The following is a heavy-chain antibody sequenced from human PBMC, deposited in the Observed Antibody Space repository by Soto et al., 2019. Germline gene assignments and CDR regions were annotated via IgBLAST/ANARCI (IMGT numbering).Heavy chain of an antibody. CDR3: TRSVQLWTPFDY. J-gene: IGHJ4*02. CDR2: INHRGST. CDR1: GGSFSGYY. V-gene: IGHV4-34*01. Sequence: SETLSLTCAVQGGSFSGYYWSWVRQPPGKGLEWIGEINHRGSTKYNPSLESRVTISVDTSKYQFSLKLGSVTAADTAVYYCTRSVQLWTPFDYWGQGTLVTVSS. D-gene: IGHD5-18*01.